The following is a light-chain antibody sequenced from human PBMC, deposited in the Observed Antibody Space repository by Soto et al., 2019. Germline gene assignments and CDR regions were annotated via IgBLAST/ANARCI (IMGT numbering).Light chain of an antibody. Sequence: DIQMTQSPSSVSASVGDRVTITCRASQGINTWLAWYQQKPGKAPKLLIYNSFSLQSGAPSRFTGSGSGTDFTLTISSLQPEDFATYYCQQGNSFPFTFGPGTKVDMK. CDR1: QGINTW. V-gene: IGKV1-12*01. CDR3: QQGNSFPFT. J-gene: IGKJ3*01. CDR2: NSF.